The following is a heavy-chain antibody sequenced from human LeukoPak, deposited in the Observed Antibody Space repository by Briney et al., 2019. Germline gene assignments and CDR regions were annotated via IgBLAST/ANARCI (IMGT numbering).Heavy chain of an antibody. J-gene: IGHJ4*02. CDR2: ISSNGGST. D-gene: IGHD3-3*01. CDR1: GFTFSSYA. Sequence: GGSLRLSCAASGFTFSSYAMHWVRQAPGKGLEYVSAISSNGGSTYYANSVKGRFTISRDNSKNTLYLQMGSLRAEDMAVYYCARGGSRPGGVIGYYFDYWGQGTLVTVSS. V-gene: IGHV3-64*01. CDR3: ARGGSRPGGVIGYYFDY.